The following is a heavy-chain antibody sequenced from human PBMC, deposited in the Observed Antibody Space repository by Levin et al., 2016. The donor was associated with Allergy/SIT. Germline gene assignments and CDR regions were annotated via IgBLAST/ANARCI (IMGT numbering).Heavy chain of an antibody. V-gene: IGHV3-21*01. CDR3: ARDARYHFGSGSAYPEYDMDV. D-gene: IGHD3-10*01. J-gene: IGHJ6*02. CDR1: GFNFSSHT. CDR2: ISLTSNYI. Sequence: GGSLRLSCAASGFNFSSHTMNWVRQAPGKGLEWVSSISLTSNYIYYADSLKGRFTISRDNARNSLYLQLNSLRAEDTAVYYCARDARYHFGSGSAYPEYDMDVWGQGTTVTVSS.